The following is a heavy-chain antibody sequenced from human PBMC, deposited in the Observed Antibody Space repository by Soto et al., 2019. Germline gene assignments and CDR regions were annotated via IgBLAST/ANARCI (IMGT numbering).Heavy chain of an antibody. D-gene: IGHD3-10*01. Sequence: SETLSLTCSVSGASINNFAYYWGWIRQPPGKGLEWIGTVYYNENTYYNPSLKSRVAISVDTAKNQFSLNLRSVTAADTAIYFCARREGYYGSPGWFGHWGQGTLATVSS. V-gene: IGHV4-39*01. J-gene: IGHJ5*01. CDR1: GASINNFAYY. CDR3: ARREGYYGSPGWFGH. CDR2: VYYNENT.